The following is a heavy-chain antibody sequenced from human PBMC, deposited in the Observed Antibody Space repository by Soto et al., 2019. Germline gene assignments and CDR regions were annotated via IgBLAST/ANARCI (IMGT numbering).Heavy chain of an antibody. CDR2: INAGNGNT. Sequence: ASVKVSCKASGYTFTSYAMHWVRQAPGQRLEWMGWINAGNGNTKYSQKSQGRVTINRDTSASTAYMELSSLRSEDTAVYYCASYSGSYYVIFDYWGQGSLVTVSS. V-gene: IGHV1-3*01. J-gene: IGHJ4*02. D-gene: IGHD1-26*01. CDR1: GYTFTSYA. CDR3: ASYSGSYYVIFDY.